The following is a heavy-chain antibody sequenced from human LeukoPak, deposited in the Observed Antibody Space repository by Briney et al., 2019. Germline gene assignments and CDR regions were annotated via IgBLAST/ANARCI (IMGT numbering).Heavy chain of an antibody. D-gene: IGHD6-19*01. CDR2: IYYSGST. V-gene: IGHV4-39*07. CDR1: GGSISSSSHY. CDR3: ARGMVAVALGLFDY. Sequence: ASETLSLTCTVSGGSISSSSHYWGWIRQPPGKGLEWIGSIYYSGSTYYNPSLKSRVTISVDTSKNQFSLKLSSVTAADTAVYYCARGMVAVALGLFDYWGQGTLVTVSS. J-gene: IGHJ4*02.